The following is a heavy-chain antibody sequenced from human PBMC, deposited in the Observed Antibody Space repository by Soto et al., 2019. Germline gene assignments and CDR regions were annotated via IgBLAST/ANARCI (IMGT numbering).Heavy chain of an antibody. V-gene: IGHV3-72*01. CDR2: SRDKPQGYST. J-gene: IGHJ4*02. Sequence: EVQLVESGGGLVQPGGSLRLYCAGSGFTLSDHYIDWVRHAPGKGLEWVGRSRDKPQGYSTAYAASVKGRFTTSRDQSKNSSYLQMNSLKTEDTVVDYCVRARYLSDSSGYTRCLDYWGQGTLVTVSS. D-gene: IGHD3-22*01. CDR3: VRARYLSDSSGYTRCLDY. CDR1: GFTLSDHY.